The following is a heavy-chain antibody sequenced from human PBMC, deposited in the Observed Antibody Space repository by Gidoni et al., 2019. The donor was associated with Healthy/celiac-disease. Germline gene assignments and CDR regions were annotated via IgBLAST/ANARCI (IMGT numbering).Heavy chain of an antibody. V-gene: IGHV7-4-1*02. CDR2: INTNTRNP. CDR1: GYPYTSYA. CDR3: ARDVEQWLAWGDAFDI. D-gene: IGHD6-19*01. J-gene: IGHJ3*02. Sequence: QVQLVQSGSESKKPGASVKVSCKAAGYPYTSYAMNWVRQALGQGLEWMGWINTNTRNPTYAQGFTVRFVFSLDTSVSTAYLQISSLKAEDTAVYYCARDVEQWLAWGDAFDIWGQGTMVTVSS.